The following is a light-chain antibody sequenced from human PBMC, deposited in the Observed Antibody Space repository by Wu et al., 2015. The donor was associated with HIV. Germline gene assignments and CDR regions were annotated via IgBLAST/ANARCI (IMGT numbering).Light chain of an antibody. CDR3: QQFGT. Sequence: EIVLTQSPGTLSLSPGERATLSCRASQTLSSSYLAWYQHKPGQAPRLLIHGASRRATGIPDRFSGSGSGTDFSLTISRLEPEDFAVYYCQQFGTFGGGDHGWRSN. CDR2: GAS. J-gene: IGKJ4*01. V-gene: IGKV3-20*01. CDR1: QTLSSSY.